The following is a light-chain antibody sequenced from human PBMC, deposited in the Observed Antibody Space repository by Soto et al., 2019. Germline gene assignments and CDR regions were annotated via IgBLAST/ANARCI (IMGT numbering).Light chain of an antibody. CDR2: DTS. Sequence: EIVLTQSPAILSLSPGERATLSCRASQSLSSFLAWYQQKPGQAPRLLVYDTSNRATGIPARFSGSGSGTEFTLTINSLQSEDFAVYYCQQYKNWPHFTFGPGTTVDIK. CDR1: QSLSSF. CDR3: QQYKNWPHFT. V-gene: IGKV3-11*01. J-gene: IGKJ3*01.